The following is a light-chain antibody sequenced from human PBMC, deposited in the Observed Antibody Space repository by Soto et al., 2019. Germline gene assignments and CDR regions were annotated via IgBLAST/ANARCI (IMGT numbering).Light chain of an antibody. CDR3: SSYTSSPV. CDR1: SSDVGGYNY. V-gene: IGLV2-14*01. Sequence: QSALTQPASVSGSPGQSITISCTGTSSDVGGYNYVSWYQQHPGKAPKLMIYDVSNRPSGVSNRFSGSKSGNTASLTISGLQAEDEADYYCSSYTSSPVFGGGTQLTV. CDR2: DVS. J-gene: IGLJ2*01.